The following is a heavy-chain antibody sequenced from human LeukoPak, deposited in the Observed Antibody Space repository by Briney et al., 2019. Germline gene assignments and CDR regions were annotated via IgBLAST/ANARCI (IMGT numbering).Heavy chain of an antibody. V-gene: IGHV4-38-2*02. CDR2: IYHSGST. D-gene: IGHD3-10*01. Sequence: SETLSLTCTVSGYSISSGYYWGWIRQPPGKGLEWIGSIYHSGSTYYNPSLKSRVTLLVDTSKNQFSLKLNSVNAADTAMYYCARGLARFGENYFDSWGQGTLVTVSS. J-gene: IGHJ4*02. CDR3: ARGLARFGENYFDS. CDR1: GYSISSGYY.